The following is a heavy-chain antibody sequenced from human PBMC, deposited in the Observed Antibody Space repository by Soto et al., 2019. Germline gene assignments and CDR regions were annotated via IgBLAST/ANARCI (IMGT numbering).Heavy chain of an antibody. V-gene: IGHV3-30*04. J-gene: IGHJ5*02. CDR3: ARGLQAGTDNVNWFAP. CDR2: IAYDGSNR. Sequence: QVQLVESGGGVVQPGRSLRLSCAASGFSISRSAMHWVRQAPGKGLEWVAVIAYDGSNRWYADSAKGRFTISRDNSKNTGSLQMSSLRGEDTAVYYCARGLQAGTDNVNWFAPWGQGTLVTVSS. D-gene: IGHD1-1*01. CDR1: GFSISRSA.